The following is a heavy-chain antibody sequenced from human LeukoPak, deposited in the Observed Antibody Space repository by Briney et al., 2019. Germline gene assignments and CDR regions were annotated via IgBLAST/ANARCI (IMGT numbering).Heavy chain of an antibody. Sequence: ASVKVSCKASGDNFSSYVITWVRQAPGQGLEWMGRIIPTLDVANFAQKFKGRVTITADKSTNTAHLELSSLRSEDTAVYYCASLYDSSGYFDYWGQGTLVTVSS. CDR3: ASLYDSSGYFDY. V-gene: IGHV1-69*04. CDR2: IIPTLDVA. J-gene: IGHJ4*02. CDR1: GDNFSSYV. D-gene: IGHD3-22*01.